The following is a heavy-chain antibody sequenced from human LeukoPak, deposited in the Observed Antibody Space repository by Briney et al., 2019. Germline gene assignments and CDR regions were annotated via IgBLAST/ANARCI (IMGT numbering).Heavy chain of an antibody. D-gene: IGHD3-10*01. CDR3: AREGDYNWFDP. V-gene: IGHV4-61*02. J-gene: IGHJ5*02. Sequence: ASETLSLTCTVSGGSISSGSYYWSWIRQPAGKGLEWIGRIYTSGSTYYNASLQSRVTISVDTSKNQFSLKLSSVTAADTAVYYCAREGDYNWFDPWGQGTLVTVSS. CDR2: IYTSGST. CDR1: GGSISSGSYY.